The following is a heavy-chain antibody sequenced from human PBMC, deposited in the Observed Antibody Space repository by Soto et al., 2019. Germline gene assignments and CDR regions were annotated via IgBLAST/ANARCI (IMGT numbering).Heavy chain of an antibody. V-gene: IGHV4-61*01. CDR3: ARGEDAFFYYGLDV. CDR2: IDYSGST. Sequence: SETLSLTCTVSGASVSGGYYYWSWIRQPPGKGLEWIAYIDYSGSTNYNPSLKSRVTISVDTSNNRFSLKLSSVTAADTAVYYCARGEDAFFYYGLDVWGQGITVTVSS. CDR1: GASVSGGYYY. J-gene: IGHJ6*02.